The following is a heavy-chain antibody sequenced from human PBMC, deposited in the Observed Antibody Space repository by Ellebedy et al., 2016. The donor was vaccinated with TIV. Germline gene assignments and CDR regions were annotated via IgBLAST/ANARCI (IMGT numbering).Heavy chain of an antibody. D-gene: IGHD4-17*01. CDR2: ISYDGSNK. J-gene: IGHJ6*02. V-gene: IGHV3-30*04. CDR3: AREVGRLRSQYYYYYYGMDV. Sequence: GESLKISXAASGFTFSSYAMHWVRQAPGKGLEWVAVISYDGSNKYYADSVKGRFTISRDNSKNTLYLQMNSLRAEDTAVYYCAREVGRLRSQYYYYYYGMDVWGQGTTVTVSS. CDR1: GFTFSSYA.